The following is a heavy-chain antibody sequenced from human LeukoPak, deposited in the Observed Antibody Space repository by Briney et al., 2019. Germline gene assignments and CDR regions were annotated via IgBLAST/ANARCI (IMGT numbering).Heavy chain of an antibody. CDR2: IYTSGST. Sequence: SQTLSLTCTVSGGSISSGNYFWSWIRQPVGKGLEWIGRIYTSGSTNYNPSLKSRVTISVDTSKNQFSLKLSSVTAADTAVYYCARSPLEYDFWSGRHYYFDYWGQGTLVTVSS. CDR3: ARSPLEYDFWSGRHYYFDY. D-gene: IGHD3-3*01. V-gene: IGHV4-61*02. J-gene: IGHJ4*02. CDR1: GGSISSGNYF.